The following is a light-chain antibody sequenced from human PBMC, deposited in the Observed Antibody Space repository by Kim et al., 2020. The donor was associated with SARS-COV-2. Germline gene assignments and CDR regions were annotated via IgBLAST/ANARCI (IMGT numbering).Light chain of an antibody. CDR1: QSVSSNY. Sequence: SPGERATHSCRASQSVSSNYLAWYQQKPGQAPRLLIYGASSRATGIPDRFSGSGSGTDFTLTITRLEPEDFAVYYCQQYSSSPATFGQGTKVDIK. J-gene: IGKJ1*01. CDR3: QQYSSSPAT. CDR2: GAS. V-gene: IGKV3-20*01.